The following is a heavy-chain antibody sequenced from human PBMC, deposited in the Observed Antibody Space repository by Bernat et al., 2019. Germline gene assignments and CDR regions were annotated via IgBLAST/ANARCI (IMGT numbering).Heavy chain of an antibody. CDR2: IDPSDSYT. CDR1: GYSFTSYW. V-gene: IGHV5-10-1*03. D-gene: IGHD4-23*01. CDR3: ARQGNSLNWFDP. J-gene: IGHJ5*02. Sequence: EVQLVQSGAEVKKPGESLRISCKGSGYSFTSYWISWVRQMPGKGLEWMGRIDPSDSYTNYSPSFQGHVTISVDKSISTAYLQWSSLKASDTAMYYCARQGNSLNWFDPWGQGTLVTVSS.